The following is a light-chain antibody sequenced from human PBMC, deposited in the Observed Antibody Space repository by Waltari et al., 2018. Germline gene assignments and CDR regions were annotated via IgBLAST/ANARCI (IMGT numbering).Light chain of an antibody. CDR3: SSFTRTNSWV. V-gene: IGLV2-14*03. J-gene: IGLJ3*02. Sequence: HSALAQPASVSGPPGQSITISCTGTSIDVGVYNYAFWYQQHPGKAPRLMIYDVNNRPSWVSNRFSGSKSGNTASLTISGLQAEDEADYYCSSFTRTNSWVFGGGTKLTVL. CDR2: DVN. CDR1: SIDVGVYNY.